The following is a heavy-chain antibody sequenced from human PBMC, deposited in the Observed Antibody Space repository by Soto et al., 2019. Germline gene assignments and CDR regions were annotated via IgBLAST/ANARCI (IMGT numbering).Heavy chain of an antibody. CDR2: ISGSGGST. Sequence: GGSLRLSCAASGFTFSSYAMSWVRQAPGKGLEWVSAISGSGGSTYYADSVKGRFTISRDNSKNALYLQMNSLRAEDTAVYYCAKSIAAFRPDYYYYGMDVWGQGTTVTVSS. CDR1: GFTFSSYA. V-gene: IGHV3-23*01. J-gene: IGHJ6*02. CDR3: AKSIAAFRPDYYYYGMDV. D-gene: IGHD6-6*01.